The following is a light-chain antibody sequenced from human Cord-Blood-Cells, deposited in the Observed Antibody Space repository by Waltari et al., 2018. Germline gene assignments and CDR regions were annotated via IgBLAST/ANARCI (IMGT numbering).Light chain of an antibody. CDR3: QTWGTGIQV. CDR2: LNSDRSH. Sequence: LVLTPPPSASASLGAPVQLTCTLRLGHSSYAFLRRTQQPEKGPRSLMKLNSDRSHGKADGIHDRFSGSSSGAERYLTISSLQSEDEADYYCQTWGTGIQVFGGGTKLTVL. J-gene: IGLJ2*01. V-gene: IGLV4-69*01. CDR1: LGHSSYA.